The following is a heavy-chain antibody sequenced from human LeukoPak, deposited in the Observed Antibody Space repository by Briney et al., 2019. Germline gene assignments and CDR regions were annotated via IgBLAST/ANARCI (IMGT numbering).Heavy chain of an antibody. J-gene: IGHJ4*02. Sequence: GASVKVPCKASGFTFTSSAMQWVRQARGQRLEWIGWIVVGSGNTNYAQKFQERVTITRDMSTSTAYMELSSLRSEDTAVYYCAAVFAYDSSGYFDYWGQGTLVTVSS. CDR3: AAVFAYDSSGYFDY. V-gene: IGHV1-58*02. D-gene: IGHD3-22*01. CDR2: IVVGSGNT. CDR1: GFTFTSSA.